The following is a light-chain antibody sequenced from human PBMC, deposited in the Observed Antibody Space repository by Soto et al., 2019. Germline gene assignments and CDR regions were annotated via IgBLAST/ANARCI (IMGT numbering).Light chain of an antibody. J-gene: IGKJ1*01. CDR3: QQYYDMPWT. CDR1: QSVLYSSNNKNY. CDR2: WAS. V-gene: IGKV4-1*01. Sequence: DIVMTQSPDSLTVSLGERATINCKSSQSVLYSSNNKNYLAWYQQKPGQSPKLVIYWASTRDSGVPDRFSGSGSGTDFTLTISSLQAEDVAVYYCQQYYDMPWTFGQGTKVEIK.